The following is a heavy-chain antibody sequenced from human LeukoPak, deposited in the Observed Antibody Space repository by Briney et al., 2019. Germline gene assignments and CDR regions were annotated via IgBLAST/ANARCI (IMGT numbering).Heavy chain of an antibody. CDR3: ASSFRDDFWSGHF. D-gene: IGHD3-3*01. V-gene: IGHV3-7*01. Sequence: GGSLRLSCAASRLTFTYWMSWVRQAPGKGLEWVANIKQDGSEKYYVDSVKGRFTISRDNAKRSLYLQMNSLRAEDTALYYCASSFRDDFWSGHFWRQGTLVTVSP. CDR1: RLTFTYW. CDR2: IKQDGSEK. J-gene: IGHJ4*02.